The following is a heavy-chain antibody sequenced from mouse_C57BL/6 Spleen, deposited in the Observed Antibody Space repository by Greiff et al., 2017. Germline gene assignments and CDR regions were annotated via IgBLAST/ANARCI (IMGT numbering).Heavy chain of an antibody. CDR1: GYTFTSYW. D-gene: IGHD1-1*01. CDR2: IDPSDSET. V-gene: IGHV1-52*01. CDR3: ASYYGSPYYFDY. Sequence: QVQLQQSGAELVRPGSSVKLSCKASGYTFTSYWMHWVKQRPIQGLEWIGNIDPSDSETHYNQKFKDKATLTVDKSSSTAYMQLSSLSSEDSAVYYGASYYGSPYYFDYWGQGTTLTVSS. J-gene: IGHJ2*01.